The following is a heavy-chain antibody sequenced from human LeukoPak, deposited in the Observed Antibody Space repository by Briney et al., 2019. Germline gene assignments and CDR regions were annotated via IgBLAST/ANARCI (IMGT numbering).Heavy chain of an antibody. Sequence: ASVKVSCKASGYTFTNYDINWVRQATGQGLEWMGWLNPNSDNAGYAQKFQGRVTMTRNTSISTAYMELSSLRSEDTAVYYCARGDRYDILTGYYIRLDPWGQGTLVTVSS. CDR1: GYTFTNYD. CDR2: LNPNSDNA. D-gene: IGHD3-9*01. J-gene: IGHJ5*02. CDR3: ARGDRYDILTGYYIRLDP. V-gene: IGHV1-8*02.